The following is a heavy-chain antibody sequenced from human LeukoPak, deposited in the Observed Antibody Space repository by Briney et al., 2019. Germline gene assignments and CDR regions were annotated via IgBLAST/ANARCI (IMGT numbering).Heavy chain of an antibody. D-gene: IGHD6-6*01. Sequence: SETLSLTCTVSGGSISGYYWSWIRQPPGKGLEWIGNIYYSGSTNYNPSLKSRVTISVDTSKNHFSLKLSSVTAADTAVYYCARVEYSSSPPYHYYFDYWGQGTLVTVSS. CDR3: ARVEYSSSPPYHYYFDY. J-gene: IGHJ4*02. CDR2: IYYSGST. V-gene: IGHV4-59*01. CDR1: GGSISGYY.